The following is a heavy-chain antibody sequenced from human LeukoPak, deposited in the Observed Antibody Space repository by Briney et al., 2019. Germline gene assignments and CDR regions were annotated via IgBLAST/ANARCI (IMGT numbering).Heavy chain of an antibody. V-gene: IGHV4-34*01. CDR2: INHSGST. J-gene: IGHJ6*03. D-gene: IGHD1-26*01. CDR3: ASQGHHGKIVGTTLSYFYMDV. CDR1: GGSFSGYY. Sequence: SETLSLTCAVYGGSFSGYYWSWIRPPPGKGLEWIGEINHSGSTNYNPSPKSRVTISVDTSKNQFSLKLSSVTAADTAFYYCASQGHHGKIVGTTLSYFYMDVWGKGTTVTVSS.